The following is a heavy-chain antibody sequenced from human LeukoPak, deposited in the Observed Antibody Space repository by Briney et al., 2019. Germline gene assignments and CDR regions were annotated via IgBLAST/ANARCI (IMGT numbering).Heavy chain of an antibody. CDR1: GGSISSYY. D-gene: IGHD5-18*01. V-gene: IGHV4-59*08. CDR3: ARTTEGGYTHDYFYYYYMDV. Sequence: SETLSLTCTVSGGSISSYYWSWIRQPPGKGLEWIGSIYHSGSTYYNPSLKSRVTISVDTSKNQFSLKLSSVTAADTAVYYCARTTEGGYTHDYFYYYYMDVWGKGTTVTISS. J-gene: IGHJ6*03. CDR2: IYHSGST.